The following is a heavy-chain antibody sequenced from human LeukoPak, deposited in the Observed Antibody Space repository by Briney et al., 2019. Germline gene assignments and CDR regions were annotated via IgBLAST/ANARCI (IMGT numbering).Heavy chain of an antibody. CDR2: ISGSGGST. CDR1: GFTFSSYA. CDR3: AKDPRYLIYNLFGTGSDYFDY. Sequence: PGGSLRLSCAASGFTFSSYAMSWVRQAPGKGLEWVSAISGSGGSTYYADSVKGRFTISRDNSKNTLYLQMNSLRAEDTAVYYCAKDPRYLIYNLFGTGSDYFDYWGQGTLVTVSS. V-gene: IGHV3-23*01. J-gene: IGHJ4*02. D-gene: IGHD3-16*01.